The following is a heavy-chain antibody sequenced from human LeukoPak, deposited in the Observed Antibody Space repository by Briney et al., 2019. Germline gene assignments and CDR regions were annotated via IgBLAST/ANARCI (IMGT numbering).Heavy chain of an antibody. V-gene: IGHV3-48*01. D-gene: IGHD6-6*01. J-gene: IGHJ4*02. CDR3: ARDLGATARVAARPLGY. CDR2: ISSSSRTI. CDR1: GFTFSDYS. Sequence: GGSLRLSCAASGFTFSDYSMNWVRQAPGKGLEWLSYISSSSRTIYYADSVRGRFTVSRDNAKDSLYLQMNSLRAEDTAVYYCARDLGATARVAARPLGYWGQGTLVTASS.